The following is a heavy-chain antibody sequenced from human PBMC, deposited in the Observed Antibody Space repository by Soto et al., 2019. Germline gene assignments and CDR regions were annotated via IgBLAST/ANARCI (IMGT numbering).Heavy chain of an antibody. CDR1: GFTFSSYS. J-gene: IGHJ4*02. V-gene: IGHV3-48*01. D-gene: IGHD3-22*01. Sequence: EVQLVESGGGLVQPGGSLRLSCAASGFTFSSYSMNWVRQAPGKGLERVSYISSSSSTIYYADSVKARFTISRDSAKNSLYLQMNSLRAEDTAVYYCARDYYVSSGYSADFDYWGQGTLVTVSS. CDR3: ARDYYVSSGYSADFDY. CDR2: ISSSSSTI.